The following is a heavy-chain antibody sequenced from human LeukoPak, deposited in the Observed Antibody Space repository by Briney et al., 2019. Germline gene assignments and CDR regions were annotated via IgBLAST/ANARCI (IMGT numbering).Heavy chain of an antibody. CDR1: GLTFSNAW. Sequence: GGSLRLSCAASGLTFSNAWMNWVRQAPGKELEWVGRIKSKTDGGTADYAAPMKDRFTISRDDSKDTLYLQMNSLRADDTAVYYCAKDLDYTTYGYYFDYWGQGTLVTVSS. V-gene: IGHV3-15*01. J-gene: IGHJ4*02. CDR2: IKSKTDGGTA. D-gene: IGHD4-11*01. CDR3: AKDLDYTTYGYYFDY.